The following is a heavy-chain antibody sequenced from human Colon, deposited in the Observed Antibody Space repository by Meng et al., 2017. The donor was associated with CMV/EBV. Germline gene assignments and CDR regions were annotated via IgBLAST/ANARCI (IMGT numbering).Heavy chain of an antibody. J-gene: IGHJ5*02. CDR3: ARESRGSWYDNWFDP. Sequence: SETLSLTCTVSGGSISGGDYYWSWIRQPPGKGLEWIGYIYHSGSAYYNPSLKSRVTMSVDTSKNQFSLKVTSVTAADTAVYYCARESRGSWYDNWFDPWGQGTLVTVSS. CDR1: GGSISGGDYY. CDR2: IYHSGSA. D-gene: IGHD6-13*01. V-gene: IGHV4-61*08.